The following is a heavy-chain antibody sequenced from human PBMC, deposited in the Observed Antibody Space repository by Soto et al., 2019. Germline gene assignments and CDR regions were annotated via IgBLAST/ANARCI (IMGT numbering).Heavy chain of an antibody. V-gene: IGHV3-9*01. J-gene: IGHJ6*02. D-gene: IGHD5-18*01. CDR3: TKGGYDLIYYFGMDV. CDR1: GFTFHEYA. CDR2: ISSDGDTI. Sequence: EMQLIESGGGWVQPGTSMRVSCAASGFTFHEYAMHWVRQAPGKGLKWVSGISSDGDTIAYADSVQGRFTVFRDNAKNSLYLQMNSLRAEDTALYYCTKGGYDLIYYFGMDVWGQGTTVTVSS.